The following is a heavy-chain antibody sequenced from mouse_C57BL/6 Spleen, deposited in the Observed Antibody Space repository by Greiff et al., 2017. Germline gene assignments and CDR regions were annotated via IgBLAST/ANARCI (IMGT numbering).Heavy chain of an antibody. CDR1: GYAFTNYL. V-gene: IGHV1-54*01. CDR3: ARGGLYYYGSSPFDD. CDR2: INPGSGGT. J-gene: IGHJ2*01. Sequence: QVPLQQSGAELVRPGTSVKVSCKASGYAFTNYLIEWVKQRPGQGLEWIGVINPGSGGTNYNEKFKGTATLAADKSSSTAYMQLSSLTSKDSAVYFCARGGLYYYGSSPFDDWGQGTTLTFSS. D-gene: IGHD1-1*01.